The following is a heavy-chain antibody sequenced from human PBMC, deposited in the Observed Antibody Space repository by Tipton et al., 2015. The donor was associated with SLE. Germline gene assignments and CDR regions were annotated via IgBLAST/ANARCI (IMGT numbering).Heavy chain of an antibody. CDR3: ARGIEYGSGSYYPNLGY. D-gene: IGHD3-10*01. CDR2: INQDGSEK. CDR1: GFSLDTYW. Sequence: SLRLSCVGSGFSLDTYWMSWVRQAPGKGLEWVANINQDGSEKYYMDSLKGRFTISRDNAKNSLYLQMNSLRAEDTAVYYCARGIEYGSGSYYPNLGYWGQGTLVTVSS. J-gene: IGHJ4*02. V-gene: IGHV3-7*01.